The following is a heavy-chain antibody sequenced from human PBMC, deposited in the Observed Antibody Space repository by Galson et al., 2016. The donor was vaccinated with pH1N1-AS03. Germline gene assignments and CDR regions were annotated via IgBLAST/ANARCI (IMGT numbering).Heavy chain of an antibody. V-gene: IGHV3-49*03. J-gene: IGHJ6*02. Sequence: SLRLSCATSGFNSGDYAMSWYRQAPGKRLEWVGFIRSKVYGGATFYAASVDGRFIISRDDSNSIAYLQMNNLKSDDSGVYYCVGVVWG. CDR2: IRSKVYGGAT. CDR3: VGVV. CDR1: GFNSGDYA.